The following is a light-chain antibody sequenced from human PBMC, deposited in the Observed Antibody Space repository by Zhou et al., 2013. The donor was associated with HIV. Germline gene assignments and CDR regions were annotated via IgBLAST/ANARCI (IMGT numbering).Light chain of an antibody. V-gene: IGKV3-20*01. CDR2: DTS. Sequence: EIVLTQSPGTLSLSPGERATLSCRASQSISSSSLAWYQQKPGRAPRVLIYDTSSRATGIPDRFSGSGSGTDFTLTISRLEPDDFAVYYCQHYGGSPRFTFGGGTKVEMK. CDR1: QSISSSS. CDR3: QHYGGSPRFT. J-gene: IGKJ4*01.